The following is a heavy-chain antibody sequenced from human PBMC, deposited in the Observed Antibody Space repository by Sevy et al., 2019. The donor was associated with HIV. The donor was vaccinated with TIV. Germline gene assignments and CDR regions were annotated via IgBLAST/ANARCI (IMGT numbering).Heavy chain of an antibody. Sequence: GGSLRLSCAASGFTFSSYSMNWVLQAPGKGVEGVSSISSSSSYIYYADSVKGRFTISRDNAKNSLYLQMNSLRAQDTAVYYCAGSGVPDRLRITITRPDWFDPWGQGTLVTVS. D-gene: IGHD3-3*01. CDR1: GFTFSSYS. CDR3: AGSGVPDRLRITITRPDWFDP. J-gene: IGHJ5*02. CDR2: ISSSSSYI. V-gene: IGHV3-21*01.